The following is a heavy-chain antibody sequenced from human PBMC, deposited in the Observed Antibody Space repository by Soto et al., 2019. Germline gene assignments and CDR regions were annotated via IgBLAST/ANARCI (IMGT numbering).Heavy chain of an antibody. V-gene: IGHV1-69*06. J-gene: IGHJ6*02. D-gene: IGHD6-6*01. CDR1: GGTFSSYA. CDR3: AREYSSSSGYYYYYGMDV. Sequence: QVQLVQSGAEVKKPGSSVKVSCKASGGTFSSYAISWVRQAPGQGLEWMGGIIPIFGTANYAQKFQGRVTITADKSTSTAYMERSSLRSEDTAVYYCAREYSSSSGYYYYYGMDVWCQGSTVTVSS. CDR2: IIPIFGTA.